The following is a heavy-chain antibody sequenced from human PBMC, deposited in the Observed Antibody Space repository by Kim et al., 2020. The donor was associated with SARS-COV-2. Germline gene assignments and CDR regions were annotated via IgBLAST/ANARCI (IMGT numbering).Heavy chain of an antibody. V-gene: IGHV2-5*02. Sequence: SGPTLVNPTQTRTLTCTFSEFSLSTSGVGVGWIRQPPGKALEWLALIYWDDDKRYSPSLKNRLTITKDTSKNQVVLTMTNMDPVDTATYYCAHRRGYWRCASCYSILNWIDPRGQGILFTVSS. CDR2: IYWDDDK. D-gene: IGHD2-15*01. CDR3: AHRRGYWRCASCYSILNWIDP. CDR1: EFSLSTSGVG. J-gene: IGHJ5*02.